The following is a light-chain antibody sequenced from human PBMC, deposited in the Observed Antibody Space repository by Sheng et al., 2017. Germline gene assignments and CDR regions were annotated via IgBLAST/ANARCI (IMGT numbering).Light chain of an antibody. CDR3: QQHNSYPLT. J-gene: IGKJ4*01. CDR1: QSISSW. Sequence: DIQMTQSPSTLSASIGDRVTITCRANQSISSWLGWYQQKPGKAPKLLIYKASSLESGVPSRFSGSESGTEFTLTISSLQPDDFATYYCQQHNSYPLTFGGGTKVEIK. V-gene: IGKV1-5*03. CDR2: KAS.